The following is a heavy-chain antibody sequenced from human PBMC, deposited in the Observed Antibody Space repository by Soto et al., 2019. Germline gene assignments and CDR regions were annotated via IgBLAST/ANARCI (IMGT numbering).Heavy chain of an antibody. J-gene: IGHJ4*02. Sequence: QVQLVASGGGVVQPGTSLRLSCAASGFTFRSHGMHWVRQVPGKGLEWVAAISNDGRSKYYADSVKGRFSISRDNSENTMYLQMNSLRVEDTAMYYCANQYEFGGLEDYWGQGTLVTVSS. CDR2: ISNDGRSK. V-gene: IGHV3-30*18. CDR3: ANQYEFGGLEDY. CDR1: GFTFRSHG. D-gene: IGHD3-3*01.